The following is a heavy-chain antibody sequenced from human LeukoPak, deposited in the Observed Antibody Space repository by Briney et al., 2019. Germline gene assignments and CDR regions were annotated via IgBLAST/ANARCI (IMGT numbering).Heavy chain of an antibody. V-gene: IGHV4-4*09. D-gene: IGHD1-26*01. CDR3: ARHRLGIRDFDY. J-gene: IGHJ4*02. CDR2: IYTSGIT. Sequence: PSETLSLTCTVSGGSISTHYWSWIRQPPGKELEWIGFIYTSGITNYNPSLKSQFTISIDTSNNQFSLKLSSVTAADAAVYYCARHRLGIRDFDYWGQGTLVTVSS. CDR1: GGSISTHY.